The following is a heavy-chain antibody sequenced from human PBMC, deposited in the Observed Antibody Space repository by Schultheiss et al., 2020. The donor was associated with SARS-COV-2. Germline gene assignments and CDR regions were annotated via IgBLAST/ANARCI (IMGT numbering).Heavy chain of an antibody. CDR1: GFTFSNAW. CDR2: ISYDGSNK. J-gene: IGHJ1*01. CDR3: IAAAGAGWAEYFQH. V-gene: IGHV3-30*03. D-gene: IGHD6-13*01. Sequence: GESLKISCAASGFTFSNAWMNWVRQAPGKGLEWVAVISYDGSNKYYADSVKGRFTISRDNSKNTLYLQMNSLRAEDTAVYYCIAAAGAGWAEYFQHWGQGSLVTISS.